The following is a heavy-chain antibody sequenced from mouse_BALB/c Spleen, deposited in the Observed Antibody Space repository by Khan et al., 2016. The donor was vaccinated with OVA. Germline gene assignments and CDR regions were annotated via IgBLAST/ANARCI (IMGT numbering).Heavy chain of an antibody. CDR2: ISSGGSYT. CDR3: ARAYGNYGAMDY. J-gene: IGHJ4*01. D-gene: IGHD2-1*01. V-gene: IGHV5-9-4*01. CDR1: GFTFSSYA. Sequence: EVQLVESGGGLVKPGGSLKLSCAASGFTFSSYAMSWVRQSPEKRLEWVAEISSGGSYTYYPDTVTGRFTISRDNAKNTPYLEMSSLRSEDTAMYYCARAYGNYGAMDYWGQGTSVTVSS.